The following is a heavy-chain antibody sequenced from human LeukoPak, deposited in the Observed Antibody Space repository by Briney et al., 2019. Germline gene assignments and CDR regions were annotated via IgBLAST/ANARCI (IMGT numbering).Heavy chain of an antibody. Sequence: SETLSLTCAVYGGSFSGDFWSWIRQSPGKGLEWIGEINHGGSTTYNPSLKSRVTISIDTSKKQFSLNLSSVTAADTAVYYCATAGGSYYSGWEFDSWGQGTLVTVSS. CDR3: ATAGGSYYSGWEFDS. J-gene: IGHJ4*02. D-gene: IGHD2-15*01. CDR2: INHGGST. CDR1: GGSFSGDF. V-gene: IGHV4-34*01.